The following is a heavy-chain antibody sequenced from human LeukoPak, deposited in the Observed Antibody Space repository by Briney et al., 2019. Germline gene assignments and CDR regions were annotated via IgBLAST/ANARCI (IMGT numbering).Heavy chain of an antibody. Sequence: GGSVRLSCAASGFTFSSYSMKWVRQAPGKGLQWVSSITTSSRYIYYADSVKGRFTISRDNAKNSLYLQMNSLRAEDPAVHYCAGYASSGLPDAFDIWGQGKMFTVSS. CDR2: ITTSSRYI. CDR3: AGYASSGLPDAFDI. CDR1: GFTFSSYS. V-gene: IGHV3-21*06. J-gene: IGHJ3*02. D-gene: IGHD3-22*01.